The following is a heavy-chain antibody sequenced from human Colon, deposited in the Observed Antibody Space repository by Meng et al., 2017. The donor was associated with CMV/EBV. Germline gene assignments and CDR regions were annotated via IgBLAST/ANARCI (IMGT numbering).Heavy chain of an antibody. V-gene: IGHV3-30*03. CDR2: ISRDGTSE. CDR1: GFLFSRDG. D-gene: IGHD5-24*01. CDR3: VRDGGGGYNQIDY. Sequence: ASGFLFSRDGMRWVRQAPGKGLESVAVISRDGTSEYYADSVRGRFTISRDNSKNTLYLQMNSLGVDDTAVYYCVRDGGGGYNQIDYWGQGTLVTVSS. J-gene: IGHJ4*02.